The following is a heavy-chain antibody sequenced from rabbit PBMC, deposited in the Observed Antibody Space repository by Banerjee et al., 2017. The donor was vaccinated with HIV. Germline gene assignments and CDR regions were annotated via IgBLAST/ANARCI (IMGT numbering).Heavy chain of an antibody. Sequence: QEQLVESGGGLVQNEGSLTLTCTASGFSFSSSYWICWVRHAPGKGLEWIACISTGSSGSIYYASWAKGLFTITRSSSTTVTLQMTSLTAAATATYFCARDLGGVVGWNFNLWGPGTLVTVS. J-gene: IGHJ4*01. D-gene: IGHD1-1*01. CDR3: ARDLGGVVGWNFNL. V-gene: IGHV1S45*01. CDR1: GFSFSSSYW. CDR2: ISTGSSGSI.